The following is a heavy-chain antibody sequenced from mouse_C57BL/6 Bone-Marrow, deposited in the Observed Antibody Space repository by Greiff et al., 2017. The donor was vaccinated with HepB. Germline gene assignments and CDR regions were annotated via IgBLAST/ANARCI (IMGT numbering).Heavy chain of an antibody. V-gene: IGHV1-64*01. CDR3: TGSSPCYYSMDY. J-gene: IGHJ4*01. Sequence: QVQLKQPGAELVKPGASVKLSCKASGYTFTSYWMHWVKQRPGQGLEWIGMIHPNSGSTTYNEKFKSKATLTVDKSSSTAYMQLSSLTSEDSAVYYCTGSSPCYYSMDYWGQGTSVTVSS. CDR1: GYTFTSYW. D-gene: IGHD1-1*01. CDR2: IHPNSGST.